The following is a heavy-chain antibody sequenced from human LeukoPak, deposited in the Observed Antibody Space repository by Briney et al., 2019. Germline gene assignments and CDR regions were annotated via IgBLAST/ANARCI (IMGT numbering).Heavy chain of an antibody. CDR2: IYYSGSI. D-gene: IGHD6-13*01. V-gene: IGHV4-59*02. Sequence: SETLSLTCIVSGDSVTNHYWSLIRQPPGKGLEWIGYIYYSGSINYNPSLKSRVTISVDTSKNQFSLKLSSVTAADTAVYYCARGRYDSSWSRFDYWGQGTLVTVSS. CDR3: ARGRYDSSWSRFDY. J-gene: IGHJ4*02. CDR1: GDSVTNHY.